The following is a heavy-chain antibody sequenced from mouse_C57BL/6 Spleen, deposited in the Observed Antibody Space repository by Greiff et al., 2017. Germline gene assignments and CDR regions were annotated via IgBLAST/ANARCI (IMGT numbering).Heavy chain of an antibody. CDR1: GFNIKDDY. J-gene: IGHJ2*01. V-gene: IGHV14-4*01. CDR3: TTGADY. CDR2: IDPENGDT. Sequence: EVKLVESGAELVRPGASVKLSCTASGFNIKDDYMHWVKQRPEQGLEWIGWIDPENGDTEYASKFQGKGTITADTSSNTAYLQLSSLTSEDTAVYYCTTGADYWGQGTTLTVSS.